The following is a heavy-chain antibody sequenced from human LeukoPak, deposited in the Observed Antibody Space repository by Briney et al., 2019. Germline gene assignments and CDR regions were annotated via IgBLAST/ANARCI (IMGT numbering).Heavy chain of an antibody. CDR1: GFTFSSYA. V-gene: IGHV3-64*01. Sequence: GGSLRLSCAASGFTFSSYAMHWVRQAPGKGLEYVSAISSNGGSTYYANSVKGRFTISRDNSKNTLYLQMGSLRAEDMAVYYCARDSAAVAGNPLNYWGQGTPVTVSS. CDR3: ARDSAAVAGNPLNY. J-gene: IGHJ4*02. D-gene: IGHD6-19*01. CDR2: ISSNGGST.